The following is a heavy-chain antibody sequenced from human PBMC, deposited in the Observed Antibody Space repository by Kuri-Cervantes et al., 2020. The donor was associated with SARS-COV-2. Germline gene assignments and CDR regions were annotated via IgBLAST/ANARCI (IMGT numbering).Heavy chain of an antibody. Sequence: ASVKVSCKASGYTFTSYGISWVRQAPGQGLEWMGWISAYNGSTNYAQKLQGRVTMTTDTSTSTAYMELRSLRSDDTAVYYCARDGIFFGHYYYGMDVWGQGTLVTVSS. J-gene: IGHJ6*02. D-gene: IGHD3-3*01. CDR1: GYTFTSYG. CDR3: ARDGIFFGHYYYGMDV. V-gene: IGHV1-18*01. CDR2: ISAYNGST.